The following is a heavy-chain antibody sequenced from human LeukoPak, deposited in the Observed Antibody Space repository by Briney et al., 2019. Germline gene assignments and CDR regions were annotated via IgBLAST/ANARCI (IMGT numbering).Heavy chain of an antibody. V-gene: IGHV4-39*01. CDR2: IYYSGST. J-gene: IGHJ2*01. Sequence: SETLSLTCTVSGGSISSSSYYWGWIRQPPGKGLEWIGSIYYSGSTYYNPSLKSRVTISVDTSKNQFSLKLSSVTAADTAVYYCARQDNVVVVAENWYFDLWGRGTLVTVSS. CDR3: ARQDNVVVVAENWYFDL. CDR1: GGSISSSSYY. D-gene: IGHD2-15*01.